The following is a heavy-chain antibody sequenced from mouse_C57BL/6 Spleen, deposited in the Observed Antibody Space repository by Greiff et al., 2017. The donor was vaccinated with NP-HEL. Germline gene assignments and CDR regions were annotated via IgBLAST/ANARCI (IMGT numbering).Heavy chain of an antibody. CDR3: ARSGEDTTGSSYGDFDY. V-gene: IGHV1-80*01. CDR2: IYPGDGDT. J-gene: IGHJ2*01. CDR1: GYAFSSYW. Sequence: QVQLQQSGAELVKPGASVKISCKASGYAFSSYWMNWVKQRPGKGLEWIGQIYPGDGDTNYNGKFKGKATLTADKSSSTAYMQLSSLTSEDSAVYCCARSGEDTTGSSYGDFDYWGQGTTLTVSS. D-gene: IGHD1-1*01.